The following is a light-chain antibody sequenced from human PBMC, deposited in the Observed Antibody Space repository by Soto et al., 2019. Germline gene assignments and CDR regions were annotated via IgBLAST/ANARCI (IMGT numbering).Light chain of an antibody. CDR2: RNN. CDR1: SSNIGSNY. CDR3: AAWDDSLSVLYV. Sequence: QSVLAQPPSASGTPGQRVTISCSGSSSNIGSNYVYWYQQLPGTAPKLLIYRNNQRPSGVPDRFSGSKSDTSASLAISGLRSEDEADYYCAAWDDSLSVLYVFGTGTKVTVL. J-gene: IGLJ1*01. V-gene: IGLV1-47*01.